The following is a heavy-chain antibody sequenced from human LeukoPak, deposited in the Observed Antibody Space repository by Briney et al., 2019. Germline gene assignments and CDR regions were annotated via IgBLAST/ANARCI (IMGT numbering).Heavy chain of an antibody. J-gene: IGHJ4*02. D-gene: IGHD2-2*01. V-gene: IGHV1-2*06. CDR1: GYTFTGYH. CDR3: ARDYCSSTSCLFDY. Sequence: ASVKVSCKASGYTFTGYHMHWVRQAPGQGLEWMGRINPNSGDTNYAQKFQGRVAMTRDTSISTAFMELTRLRSDDTAVYYCARDYCSSTSCLFDYWGQGTLVSVSS. CDR2: INPNSGDT.